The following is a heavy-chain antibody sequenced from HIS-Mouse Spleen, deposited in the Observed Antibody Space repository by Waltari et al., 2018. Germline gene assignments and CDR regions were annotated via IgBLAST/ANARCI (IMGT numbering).Heavy chain of an antibody. Sequence: QVQLVQSGAEVKKPGASVKVSCKASGYTFTSYYMHWVRQAPGQGLEWMGIRNPSGGSTSCAQKFQGRGTMTRDTSTSTVYMELSSLRSEDTAVYYCARGSGYSSSWDAFDIWGQGTMVTVSS. D-gene: IGHD6-13*01. CDR3: ARGSGYSSSWDAFDI. J-gene: IGHJ3*02. V-gene: IGHV1-46*03. CDR1: GYTFTSYY. CDR2: RNPSGGST.